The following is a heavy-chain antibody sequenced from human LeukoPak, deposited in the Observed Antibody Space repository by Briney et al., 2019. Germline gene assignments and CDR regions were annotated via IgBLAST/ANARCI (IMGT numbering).Heavy chain of an antibody. CDR2: INPNSGGT. Sequence: ASVKVSCKASGYTFTGYYMHWVRQAPGQGLEWMGWINPNSGGTNYAQKFQGRVTMTRDTSISTAYMELSRLRSDDTAVYYCARDRGSLVEMATGAFYYFDYWGQGTLVTGSS. CDR3: ARDRGSLVEMATGAFYYFDY. V-gene: IGHV1-2*02. J-gene: IGHJ4*02. D-gene: IGHD5-24*01. CDR1: GYTFTGYY.